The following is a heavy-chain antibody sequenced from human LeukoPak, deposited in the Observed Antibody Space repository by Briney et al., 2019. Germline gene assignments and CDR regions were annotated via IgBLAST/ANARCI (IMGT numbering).Heavy chain of an antibody. D-gene: IGHD2-15*01. V-gene: IGHV3-23*01. CDR3: AKGKGSSSSSIDW. Sequence: GGSLRLSCAASGCTFNTYAMNWVRQAPGKGLEGVSAISDSGGSTYYADSVKGRFTISRDNSKNTVYLQIHRLSAEDTAVYYYAKGKGSSSSSIDWWGQGTLVTVSS. CDR2: ISDSGGST. J-gene: IGHJ4*02. CDR1: GCTFNTYA.